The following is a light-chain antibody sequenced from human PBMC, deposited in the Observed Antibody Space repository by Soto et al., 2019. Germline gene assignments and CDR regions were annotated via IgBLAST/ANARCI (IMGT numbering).Light chain of an antibody. V-gene: IGKV3D-20*02. CDR2: GAS. Sequence: EIVLTQSPGTLSLSPGERATLSCRASQSVSGRYLAWYQQKPGQAPRLLIYGASSRATGIPDRFSGGGSGTAFTLTISRLEPGDFAVYYCQQRSNWPLTFGGGTKVDIK. CDR1: QSVSGRY. J-gene: IGKJ4*01. CDR3: QQRSNWPLT.